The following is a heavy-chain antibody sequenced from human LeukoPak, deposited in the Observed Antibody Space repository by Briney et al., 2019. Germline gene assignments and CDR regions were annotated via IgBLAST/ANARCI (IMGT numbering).Heavy chain of an antibody. CDR2: ISGSGGSN. CDR1: GFTFSSYA. V-gene: IGHV3-23*01. D-gene: IGHD2-2*01. Sequence: GGSLRLSCAASGFTFSSYAMSWVRQAPGKGLEWVSAISGSGGSNYYAASVKGRLTISRDNSKNTLYLQMNSLRAEDTAVYYCAKLPTRQDMVVVPAAGDIWGQGTMVTVSS. CDR3: AKLPTRQDMVVVPAAGDI. J-gene: IGHJ3*02.